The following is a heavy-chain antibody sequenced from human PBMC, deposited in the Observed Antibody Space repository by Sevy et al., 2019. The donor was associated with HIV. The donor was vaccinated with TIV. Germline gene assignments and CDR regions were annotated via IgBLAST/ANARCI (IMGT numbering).Heavy chain of an antibody. CDR1: GFILGYYA. V-gene: IGHV3-30-3*01. J-gene: IGHJ4*02. CDR3: ARDFYEFDDPRGLDY. D-gene: IGHD3-16*01. Sequence: GGSLRLSCTASGFILGYYAMHWVRQAPGKGLEWVAVSSYDGGNIYYADSVQGRFTVSRDNSKNTLYLQMNSLRPEDTAMYYCARDFYEFDDPRGLDYWGQGALVTVSS. CDR2: SSYDGGNI.